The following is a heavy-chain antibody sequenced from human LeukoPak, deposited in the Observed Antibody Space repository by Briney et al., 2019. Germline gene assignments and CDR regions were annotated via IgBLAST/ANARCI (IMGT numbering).Heavy chain of an antibody. CDR1: GVSISSYY. Sequence: SETLSLTCTVSGVSISSYYWSWIRQPAGKGLEWIGLIHTSGSTNYNPSLKSRVTMSVDTSKNQFSLKLSSVTAADTAVYYCARDSYYYDSSGRRRLDYWGQGTLVTVSS. CDR2: IHTSGST. J-gene: IGHJ4*02. V-gene: IGHV4-4*07. D-gene: IGHD3-22*01. CDR3: ARDSYYYDSSGRRRLDY.